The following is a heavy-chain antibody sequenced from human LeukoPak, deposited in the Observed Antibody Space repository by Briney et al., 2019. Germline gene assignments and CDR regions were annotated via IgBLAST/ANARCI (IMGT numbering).Heavy chain of an antibody. V-gene: IGHV5-51*01. CDR2: ISPGDSDT. J-gene: IGHJ6*03. Sequence: GESLKISCKGSGYSLTNYWIGWVRQMPGKGLEWMGIISPGDSDTRYSPSFQGQVTISVDKSISTAYLQWNSLKASDTAMYYCARVRLDXDYVWGSYRAPSYYYYMXXWGKXXTVT. CDR1: GYSLTNYW. D-gene: IGHD3-16*02. CDR3: ARVRLDXDYVWGSYRAPSYYYYMXX.